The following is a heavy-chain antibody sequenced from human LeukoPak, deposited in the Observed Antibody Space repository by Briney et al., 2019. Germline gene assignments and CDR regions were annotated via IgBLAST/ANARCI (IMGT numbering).Heavy chain of an antibody. J-gene: IGHJ4*02. CDR1: VFTFSTYT. V-gene: IGHV3-23*01. CDR3: AIDPNWGTHS. D-gene: IGHD7-27*01. Sequence: GGSLRLSCAASVFTFSTYTMYWVRHPPGKGLEWVSIIGSSGGGIHYADSVKGRFTISRDNSKNALYLQMNSLRVEDTAVYYCAIDPNWGTHSWGQGVLVTVSS. CDR2: IGSSGGGI.